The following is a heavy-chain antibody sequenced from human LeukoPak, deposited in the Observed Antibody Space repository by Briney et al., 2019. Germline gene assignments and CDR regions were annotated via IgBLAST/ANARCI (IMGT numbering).Heavy chain of an antibody. D-gene: IGHD6-13*01. CDR3: ARATRIAAAGTYPIDY. J-gene: IGHJ4*02. V-gene: IGHV1-46*01. Sequence: ASVKVSCKASGYTFTSYYMHWVRQAPGQGLEWMGIINPSGGSTSYAQKFQGRVTMTRDTSTSTVYMELSSLRSADTAVYYCARATRIAAAGTYPIDYWGQGTLVTVSS. CDR1: GYTFTSYY. CDR2: INPSGGST.